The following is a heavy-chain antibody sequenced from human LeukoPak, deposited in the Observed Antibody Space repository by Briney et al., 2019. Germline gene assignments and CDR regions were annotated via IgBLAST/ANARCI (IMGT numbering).Heavy chain of an antibody. Sequence: PGGSLRLSCAASGFTFRRYGMTWVRQAPGKGLDWVSSVSDSGRNTYYADSVKGRFTISRDNSKNTLYLQMNSLRAEDTAVYYCARVLTGRDYWGQGTLVTVSS. V-gene: IGHV3-23*01. CDR1: GFTFRRYG. CDR2: VSDSGRNT. D-gene: IGHD3-9*01. J-gene: IGHJ4*02. CDR3: ARVLTGRDY.